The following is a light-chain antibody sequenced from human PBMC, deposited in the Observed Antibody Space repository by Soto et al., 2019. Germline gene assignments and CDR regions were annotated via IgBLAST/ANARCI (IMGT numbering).Light chain of an antibody. Sequence: EIVLTHSPGTLSLSPGDTATLSCRASQSLSSSYLAWYQQRPGQAPRLLIYDASSRASGIPDRFSGSGSGTDFTLTITRLDPEDFAVYYCQQYGGSMTFGQGTRLEIE. J-gene: IGKJ5*01. CDR3: QQYGGSMT. CDR1: QSLSSSY. CDR2: DAS. V-gene: IGKV3-20*01.